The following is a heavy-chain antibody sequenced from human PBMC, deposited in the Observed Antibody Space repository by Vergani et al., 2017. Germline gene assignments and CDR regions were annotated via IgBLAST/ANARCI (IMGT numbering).Heavy chain of an antibody. CDR2: INHSGST. CDR3: ACPFLYCTSSKGVADV. CDR1: GGSFSGYY. D-gene: IGHD2-8*01. J-gene: IGHJ6*04. Sequence: QVQLQQWGAGLLKPSETLSLTCAVYGGSFSGYYWSWIRQPPGKGLEWIGEINHSGSTNYNPSLKSRVTVSVDTSKNLFSRRLSSVTAAESAVDYCACPFLYCTSSKGVADVWGKGTTVTVSS. V-gene: IGHV4-34*01.